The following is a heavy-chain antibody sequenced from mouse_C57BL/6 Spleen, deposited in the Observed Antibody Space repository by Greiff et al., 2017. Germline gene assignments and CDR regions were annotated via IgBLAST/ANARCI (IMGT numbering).Heavy chain of an antibody. CDR2: ISYDGSN. V-gene: IGHV3-6*01. D-gene: IGHD2-4*01. CDR3: ARGGLYDYDVGDAMDY. J-gene: IGHJ4*01. Sequence: EVQRVESGPGLVKPSQSLSLTCSVTGYSITSGYYWNWIRQFPGNKLEWMGYISYDGSNNYNPSLKNRISITRDTSKNQFFLKLNSVTTEDTATYDCARGGLYDYDVGDAMDYWGQGTSVTVSS. CDR1: GYSITSGYY.